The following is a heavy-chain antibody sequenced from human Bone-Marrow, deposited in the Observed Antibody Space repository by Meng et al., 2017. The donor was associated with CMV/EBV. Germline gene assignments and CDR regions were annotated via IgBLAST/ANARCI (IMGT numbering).Heavy chain of an antibody. Sequence: ASVKVSCKSSGYTFTAYYIHWVRQAPGQGLEWMGWINPNSGGTKFANTFQGRVTMTRDTSISTAYMELSRLRSDDTAVYYCARENWSRKNFYDKVPLDCWGQGTLVTGSS. D-gene: IGHD2/OR15-2a*01. CDR2: INPNSGGT. J-gene: IGHJ4*02. CDR3: ARENWSRKNFYDKVPLDC. CDR1: GYTFTAYY. V-gene: IGHV1-2*02.